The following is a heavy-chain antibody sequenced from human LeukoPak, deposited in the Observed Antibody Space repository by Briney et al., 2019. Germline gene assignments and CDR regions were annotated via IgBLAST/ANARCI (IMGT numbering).Heavy chain of an antibody. CDR2: ISSSGSTI. Sequence: GGSLRLSCAASGFTFSDYYMSWIRQAPGKGLEWVSYISSSGSTIYYADSVKGRFTISRDNAKNSLYLQMNSLRAEDTAVHYCARSSTYYYDSSGYYPLDLWGRGTLVTVSS. D-gene: IGHD3-22*01. CDR1: GFTFSDYY. J-gene: IGHJ2*01. CDR3: ARSSTYYYDSSGYYPLDL. V-gene: IGHV3-11*01.